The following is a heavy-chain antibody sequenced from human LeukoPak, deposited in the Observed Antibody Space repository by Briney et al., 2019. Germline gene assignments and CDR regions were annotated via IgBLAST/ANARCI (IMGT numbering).Heavy chain of an antibody. V-gene: IGHV1-8*03. CDR3: ARAIRADRRGSWFDP. D-gene: IGHD6-6*01. CDR1: GYPFTSYD. Sequence: WASVKVSCKASGYPFTSYDINWVRQATGQGLEWMGWMNPNSGNTGYAQKFQGRVTFSRNTSITTAYMELSSLRSEDTAVYYCARAIRADRRGSWFDPWGQGTLVTVSS. CDR2: MNPNSGNT. J-gene: IGHJ5*02.